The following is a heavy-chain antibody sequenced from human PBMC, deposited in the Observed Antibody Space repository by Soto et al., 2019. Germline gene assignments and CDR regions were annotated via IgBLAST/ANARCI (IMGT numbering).Heavy chain of an antibody. Sequence: GGSLRLSCAASGFTFSSYSMNWVRQAPGKGLEWVSYISSSSSTIYYADSVKGRFTISRDNAKNSLYLQMNSLRAEDTAVYYCARDSNGGYCSGGSCYSPHAFDIWGQGTMVTVSS. D-gene: IGHD2-15*01. V-gene: IGHV3-48*01. CDR2: ISSSSSTI. J-gene: IGHJ3*02. CDR1: GFTFSSYS. CDR3: ARDSNGGYCSGGSCYSPHAFDI.